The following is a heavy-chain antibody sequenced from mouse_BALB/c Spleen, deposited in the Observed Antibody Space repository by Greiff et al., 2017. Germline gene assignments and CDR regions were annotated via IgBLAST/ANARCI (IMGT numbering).Heavy chain of an antibody. D-gene: IGHD2-1*01. J-gene: IGHJ1*01. CDR2: INPYNDGT. CDR3: ARNELDIYGNYWYFDV. Sequence: VQLKQSGPELVKPGASVKMSCKASGYTFTSYVMHWVKQKPGQGLEWIGYINPYNDGTKYNEKFKGKATLTSDKSSSTAYMELSSLTSEDSAVYYCARNELDIYGNYWYFDVWGAGTTVTVSS. CDR1: GYTFTSYV. V-gene: IGHV1-14*01.